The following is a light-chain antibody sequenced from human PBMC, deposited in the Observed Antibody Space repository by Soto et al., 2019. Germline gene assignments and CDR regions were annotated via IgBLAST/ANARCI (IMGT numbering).Light chain of an antibody. CDR3: CSYAGSLEVV. V-gene: IGLV2-11*01. Sequence: QSALTQPRSVSGSPGQSVTISCTGTRSDVGTYNYVSWYQHHPGKAPKLMIYDVSKRPSGVPDRFSGSKSGNTASLTLSGLQAEDEDDYYCCSYAGSLEVVFGGGTQLTVL. CDR1: RSDVGTYNY. J-gene: IGLJ3*02. CDR2: DVS.